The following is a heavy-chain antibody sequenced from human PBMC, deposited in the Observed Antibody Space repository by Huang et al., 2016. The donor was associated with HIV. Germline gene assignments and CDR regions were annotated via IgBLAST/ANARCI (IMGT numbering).Heavy chain of an antibody. D-gene: IGHD3-3*01. V-gene: IGHV3-49*05. Sequence: EVQLVESGGGLVKPGRSLRLSCTASGFTFGDYAMSWFRQAPGKVLEWVGFIRSKASGGTTEYAASVKGRFTISRDDSKSIAYLQMNSLKIEDTAVYYCTRENYDFWSGYYKYYFDYWGQGTLVTVSS. J-gene: IGHJ4*02. CDR2: IRSKASGGTT. CDR3: TRENYDFWSGYYKYYFDY. CDR1: GFTFGDYA.